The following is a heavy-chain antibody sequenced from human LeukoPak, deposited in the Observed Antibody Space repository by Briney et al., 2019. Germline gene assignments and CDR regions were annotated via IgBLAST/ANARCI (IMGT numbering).Heavy chain of an antibody. CDR2: IYYSGST. CDR1: GGSISSYY. Sequence: SETLSLTCTVSGGSISSYYWSWIRQPPGKGLEWIGYIYYSGSTNYNPSLKSRVTISVDTSKNQFSLKLSSVTAADTAVYYCARRGSGWLPFDYWGQGTLVTVSS. J-gene: IGHJ4*02. CDR3: ARRGSGWLPFDY. D-gene: IGHD6-19*01. V-gene: IGHV4-59*01.